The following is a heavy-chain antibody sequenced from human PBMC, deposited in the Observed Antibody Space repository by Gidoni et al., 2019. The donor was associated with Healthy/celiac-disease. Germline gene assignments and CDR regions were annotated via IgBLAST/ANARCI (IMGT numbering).Heavy chain of an antibody. D-gene: IGHD5-18*01. J-gene: IGHJ6*02. V-gene: IGHV1-69*01. CDR2: IIPIFGTA. CDR1: GGTFSSYA. CDR3: SRGHHTAMVSTYYYYYGMDV. Sequence: QVQLVQSGAEVKKHGSSVKGSSKASGGTFSSYASSGVRQAPGQGLEWMGGIIPIFGTANDAQEFQGRVTITADESTSTAYMELSSLRSEDTAVYYCSRGHHTAMVSTYYYYYGMDVWGQGTTVTVSS.